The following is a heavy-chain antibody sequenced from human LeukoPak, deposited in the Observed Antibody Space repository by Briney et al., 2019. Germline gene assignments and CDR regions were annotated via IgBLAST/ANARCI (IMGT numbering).Heavy chain of an antibody. Sequence: PGGSLRLSCAASGFTFSNYNMNWVRQAPGKGLEWVSYISSSSSYTNYADSVKGRFTISRDNAKNSLYLQMNSLRAEDTAVYYCASGPIAAAGTPPEYFQHWGQGTLVTVSS. J-gene: IGHJ1*01. CDR1: GFTFSNYN. CDR2: ISSSSSYT. D-gene: IGHD6-13*01. CDR3: ASGPIAAAGTPPEYFQH. V-gene: IGHV3-11*03.